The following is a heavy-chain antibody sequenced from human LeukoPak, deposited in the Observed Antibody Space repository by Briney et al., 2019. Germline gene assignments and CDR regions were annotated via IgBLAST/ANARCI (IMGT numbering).Heavy chain of an antibody. CDR3: AKDLEFEILTNWYFDL. CDR2: ISDSGGST. J-gene: IGHJ2*01. V-gene: IGHV3-23*01. CDR1: GFTFRSYA. Sequence: GGSLRLSCAATGFTFRSYAMSWVRQAPGKGLEWVSAISDSGGSTYHADSVKGRFTISRDNSKNTLYLQMNSLSAEDTAIYYCAKDLEFEILTNWYFDLWGRGTLVTVSS. D-gene: IGHD3-3*01.